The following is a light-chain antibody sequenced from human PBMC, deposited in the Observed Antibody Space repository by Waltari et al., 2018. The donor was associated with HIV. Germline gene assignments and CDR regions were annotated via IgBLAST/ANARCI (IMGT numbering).Light chain of an antibody. CDR3: STWDKTQSAQV. CDR2: SNH. J-gene: IGLJ3*02. Sequence: QPVLTQLPSVSGTPGQTVTISCSGSDSNIGTSSVYWYQVLPGTTPRLLIFSNHERPSGFPVRFSGSKSGASASLTIFGLRSEDEADYYCSTWDKTQSAQVFGGGTKLTVL. CDR1: DSNIGTSS. V-gene: IGLV1-47*01.